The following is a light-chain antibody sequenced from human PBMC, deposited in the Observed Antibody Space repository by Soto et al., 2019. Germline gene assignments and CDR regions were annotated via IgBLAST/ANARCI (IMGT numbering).Light chain of an antibody. Sequence: QSALTQPPSASGSPGQSVTISCTGTSSDVGGYNYVSWYQQHPGKAPKLMIYEVSKWPSGVPDRFSGYKSGNTAYLTVSGLQVEDEADYYCSSFEASNNLLFGGGTKVTVL. CDR1: SSDVGGYNY. CDR3: SSFEASNNLL. CDR2: EVS. J-gene: IGLJ2*01. V-gene: IGLV2-8*01.